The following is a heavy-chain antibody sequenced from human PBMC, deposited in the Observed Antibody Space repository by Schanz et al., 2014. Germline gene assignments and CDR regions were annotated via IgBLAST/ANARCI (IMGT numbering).Heavy chain of an antibody. CDR3: ARGTMPGTFDI. J-gene: IGHJ3*02. V-gene: IGHV1-69*02. CDR1: GGTFSSDT. Sequence: QVQLVQSGAEVKKPGSSVKVSCKASGGTFSSDTFSWVRQAPGQGLEWMGRIVPIAGITNYAQRFQGRVTITADKSTTTAYMELNSLNSDDTAVYYCARGTMPGTFDIWGQGTMVTVSS. CDR2: IVPIAGIT. D-gene: IGHD2-2*01.